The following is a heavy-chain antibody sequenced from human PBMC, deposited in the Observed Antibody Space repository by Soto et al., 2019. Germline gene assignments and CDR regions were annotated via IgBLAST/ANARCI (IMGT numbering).Heavy chain of an antibody. J-gene: IGHJ5*02. Sequence: LSLTCTVSGGSISSYYWSWIRQPPGKGLEWIGYIYYSGSTNYNPSLKSRVTISVDTSKNQSSLKLSSVTAADTAVYYCARLSNWFDPWGQGTLVTVSS. CDR1: GGSISSYY. CDR3: ARLSNWFDP. CDR2: IYYSGST. V-gene: IGHV4-59*01.